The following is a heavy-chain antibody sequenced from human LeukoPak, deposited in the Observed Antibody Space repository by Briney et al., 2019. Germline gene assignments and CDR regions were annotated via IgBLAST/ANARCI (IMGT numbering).Heavy chain of an antibody. V-gene: IGHV1-46*01. CDR3: AREYDSSGYLRIGFDY. J-gene: IGHJ4*02. Sequence: GASVKVSCKASGYTFTSYYMHWARQAPGQGLEWMGIINPSGGSTSYAQKFQGRVTVTRDTSTSTVYMELSSLRSEDTAVYYCAREYDSSGYLRIGFDYWGQGTLVTVSS. CDR2: INPSGGST. D-gene: IGHD3-22*01. CDR1: GYTFTSYY.